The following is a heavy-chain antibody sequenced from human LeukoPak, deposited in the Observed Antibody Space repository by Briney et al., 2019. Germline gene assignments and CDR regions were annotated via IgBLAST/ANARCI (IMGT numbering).Heavy chain of an antibody. Sequence: SQTLSLTCVISGDSVSSNSAAWNWIRQSPSRGLEWLGRTYYRSKWYSYSAVSVKSRIIINPDTSKNQFSLQLNSVTPEDTAVYYCVRRGQRLNPGLYYFDHWGQGTLVTVSS. D-gene: IGHD6-25*01. CDR3: VRRGQRLNPGLYYFDH. CDR2: TYYRSKWYS. CDR1: GDSVSSNSAA. J-gene: IGHJ4*02. V-gene: IGHV6-1*01.